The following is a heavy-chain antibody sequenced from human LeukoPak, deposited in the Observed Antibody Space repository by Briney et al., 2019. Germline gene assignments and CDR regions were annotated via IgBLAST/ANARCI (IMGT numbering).Heavy chain of an antibody. Sequence: ASVKVSCKTSGNTFSSNIINWVRQAPGQRLDWMGWINAGNGNTEYSEKFQGRVTITRDTSASTVYMELSSLRSEDTAVYYCARERPTTTAFHVWGQGTMVTVSP. D-gene: IGHD1-14*01. V-gene: IGHV1-3*01. CDR2: INAGNGNT. CDR1: GNTFSSNI. J-gene: IGHJ3*01. CDR3: ARERPTTTAFHV.